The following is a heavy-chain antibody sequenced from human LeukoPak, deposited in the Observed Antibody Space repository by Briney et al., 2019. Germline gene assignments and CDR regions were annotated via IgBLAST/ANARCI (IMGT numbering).Heavy chain of an antibody. Sequence: PGGSLRLSCAASGFTFSDHYMDWVRQAPGKGLEWVGRTRNKANSYTTEYAASVKGRSTISRDDSKNSLYLQMNSLKTEDTAVYYCAREGYDFWSGYYGIDYWGQGTLVTVSS. CDR3: AREGYDFWSGYYGIDY. V-gene: IGHV3-72*01. D-gene: IGHD3-3*01. J-gene: IGHJ4*02. CDR1: GFTFSDHY. CDR2: TRNKANSYTT.